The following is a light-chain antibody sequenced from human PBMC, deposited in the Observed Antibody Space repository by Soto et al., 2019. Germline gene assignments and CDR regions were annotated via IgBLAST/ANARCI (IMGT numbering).Light chain of an antibody. CDR3: QQNFNNRLS. CDR2: HSS. Sequence: DIQMTQSPSSLSASVGARVTITCRASQSVSTSLNWYQQLGGKAPKLLIQHSSTLQSGGPTRFSGSGSGTDYTLTISSLQPEDCATYYCQQNFNNRLSFGGGTKVEIK. CDR1: QSVSTS. V-gene: IGKV1-39*01. J-gene: IGKJ4*01.